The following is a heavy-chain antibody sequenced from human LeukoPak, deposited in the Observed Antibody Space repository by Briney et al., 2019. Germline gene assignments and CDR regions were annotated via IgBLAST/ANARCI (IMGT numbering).Heavy chain of an antibody. V-gene: IGHV1-69*05. CDR3: ARSPGIAAVGTLYYSDY. CDR1: GGAFSSYA. D-gene: IGHD6-13*01. Sequence: GASVKVSCKAAGGAFSSYAISWVRQAPGQGIEWMGGIIPIFGTANYAQKFQGRVTITTDESTSTAYMELSSLRSEDTAVYYCARSPGIAAVGTLYYSDYWGQGTLVTVSS. J-gene: IGHJ4*02. CDR2: IIPIFGTA.